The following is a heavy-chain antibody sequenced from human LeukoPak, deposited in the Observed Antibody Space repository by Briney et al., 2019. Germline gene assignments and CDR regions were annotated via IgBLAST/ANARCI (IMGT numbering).Heavy chain of an antibody. D-gene: IGHD3-10*01. CDR2: IVYSGST. CDR3: ARAFVRGVSSYYFYMDV. CDR1: GGSFDGYY. Sequence: SETLSLTCAVFGGSFDGYYWTWIRQSPEKGLEWIGEIVYSGSTNYNPSLKSRVIISADTSKVQFSLTLSSVTAADTAVYYCARAFVRGVSSYYFYMDVWGKGATVTISS. V-gene: IGHV4-34*12. J-gene: IGHJ6*03.